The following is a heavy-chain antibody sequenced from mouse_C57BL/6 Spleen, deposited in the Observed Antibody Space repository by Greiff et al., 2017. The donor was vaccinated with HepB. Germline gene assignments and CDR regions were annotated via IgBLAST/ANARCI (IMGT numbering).Heavy chain of an antibody. V-gene: IGHV1-72*01. J-gene: IGHJ4*01. Sequence: QVQLKQPGAELVKPGASVKLSCKASGYTFTSYWMHWVKQRPGRGLEWIGRIDPNSGGTKYNEKFKSKATLTVDKPSSTAYMQLSSLTSEDSAVYYCARPYYGSSYEDYAMDYWGQGTSVTVSS. CDR2: IDPNSGGT. CDR1: GYTFTSYW. D-gene: IGHD1-1*01. CDR3: ARPYYGSSYEDYAMDY.